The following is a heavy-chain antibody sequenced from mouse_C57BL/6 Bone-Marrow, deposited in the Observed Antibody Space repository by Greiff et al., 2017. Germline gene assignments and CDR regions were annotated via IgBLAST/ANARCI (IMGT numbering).Heavy chain of an antibody. Sequence: VQLQQPGAELVKPGASVKVSCKASGYTFTSYCMHWVKQRPGQGLEWIGRIHPSDSDTNYNQKFKGKATLTVDTSSSTAYMQLSSLTSEDPAVHYCEIHPHYYGSYYSEDCSQGTTLTVSS. V-gene: IGHV1-74*01. CDR1: GYTFTSYC. CDR2: IHPSDSDT. CDR3: EIHPHYYGSYYSED. D-gene: IGHD1-1*01. J-gene: IGHJ2*01.